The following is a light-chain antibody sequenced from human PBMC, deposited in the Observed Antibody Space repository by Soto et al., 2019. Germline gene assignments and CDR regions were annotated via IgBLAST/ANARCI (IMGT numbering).Light chain of an antibody. CDR2: DIS. CDR3: QQYNDWPLT. CDR1: QSVSSN. V-gene: IGKV3D-15*01. J-gene: IGKJ4*01. Sequence: EIVMTQSPATLSVSPCERATLSCRASQSVSSNLAWYQQKPGQAPSLLIYDISARATGIPTRFSGSGSGTEFTLTISSLQSEDFAVYYCQQYNDWPLTFGGGTKVDIK.